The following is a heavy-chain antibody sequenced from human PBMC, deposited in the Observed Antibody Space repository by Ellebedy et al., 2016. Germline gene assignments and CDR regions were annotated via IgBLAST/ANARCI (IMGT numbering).Heavy chain of an antibody. D-gene: IGHD2-8*01. J-gene: IGHJ4*02. CDR1: GFTFSNFF. CDR2: ISGDGADI. Sequence: GGSLRLXXATSGFTFSNFFISWVRQTPGKGLEWVSTISGDGADINLADSVKGWFTISRDNSRNTMYLQMNSLRADDTAVYYCRQGHYANYWGQGTLVTVSS. CDR3: RQGHYANY. V-gene: IGHV3-23*01.